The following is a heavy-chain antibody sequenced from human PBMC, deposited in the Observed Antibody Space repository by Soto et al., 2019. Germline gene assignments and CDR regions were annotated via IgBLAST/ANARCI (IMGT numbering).Heavy chain of an antibody. D-gene: IGHD3-10*01. Sequence: QVQLVESGGGVVQPGRSLRLSCAASGFTFSSYAMHWVRQAPGKGLEWVAVISYDGSNKYYADSVKGRFTISRDNSKNTLDLQMNSLRAEDTAVYYCARDRVSSGGYYYYGMDVWGQGTTVTVSS. CDR1: GFTFSSYA. J-gene: IGHJ6*02. V-gene: IGHV3-30-3*01. CDR2: ISYDGSNK. CDR3: ARDRVSSGGYYYYGMDV.